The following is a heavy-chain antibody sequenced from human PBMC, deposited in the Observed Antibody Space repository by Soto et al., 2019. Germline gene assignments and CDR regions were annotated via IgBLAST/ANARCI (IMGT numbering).Heavy chain of an antibody. CDR2: IVVGSGNT. V-gene: IGHV1-58*01. CDR3: AADHFFRVGVVDM. CDR1: GFTFTSPA. D-gene: IGHD3-10*01. J-gene: IGHJ3*02. Sequence: SVKVACKASGFTFTSPAVQWVRQARGQRLEWIGWIVVGSGNTNYAQKFQERVTITRDMSTSTAYMELSSLRSEDTAVYYCAADHFFRVGVVDMWG.